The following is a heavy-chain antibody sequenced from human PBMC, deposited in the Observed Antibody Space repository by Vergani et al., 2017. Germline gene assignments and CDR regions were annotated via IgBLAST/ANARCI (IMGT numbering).Heavy chain of an antibody. CDR2: IYYSGST. V-gene: IGHV4-39*07. CDR1: GGSISSSSYY. CDR3: AREERRGYSYGLANYFDY. Sequence: QLQLQESGPGLVKPSETLSLTCTVSGGSISSSSYYWGWIRQPPGKGLEWIGSIYYSGSTNYNPSLKSRVTISVDTSKNQFSLKLSSVTAADTAVYYCAREERRGYSYGLANYFDYWGQGTLVTVSS. D-gene: IGHD5-18*01. J-gene: IGHJ4*02.